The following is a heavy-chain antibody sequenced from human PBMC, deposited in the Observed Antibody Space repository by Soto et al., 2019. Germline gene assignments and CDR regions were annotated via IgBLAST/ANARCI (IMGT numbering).Heavy chain of an antibody. V-gene: IGHV1-69*13. J-gene: IGHJ4*02. CDR1: GGTFSSYA. CDR3: ARGYEYSSFPADY. Sequence: SVKVSCKASGGTFSSYAISWVRQAPGQGLEWMGGIIPIFGTANYAQKFQGRVTITADESTSTAYMELSSLRSEDTAVYYCARGYEYSSFPADYWGQGTLVTVSS. D-gene: IGHD6-6*01. CDR2: IIPIFGTA.